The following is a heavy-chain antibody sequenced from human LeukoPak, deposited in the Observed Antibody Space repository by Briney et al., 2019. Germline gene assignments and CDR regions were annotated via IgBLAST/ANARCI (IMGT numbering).Heavy chain of an antibody. D-gene: IGHD2-8*01. V-gene: IGHV3-7*01. Sequence: GGSLRLSCAASGFIFSSYWMSWVRQAPGKGLEWVANIKQDGSEKYYVDSVKGRFTISRDNAKNSLYLQMNSLRAEDTAEYYCAREQWFDYWGQGTLVTVSS. CDR2: IKQDGSEK. CDR1: GFIFSSYW. J-gene: IGHJ4*02. CDR3: AREQWFDY.